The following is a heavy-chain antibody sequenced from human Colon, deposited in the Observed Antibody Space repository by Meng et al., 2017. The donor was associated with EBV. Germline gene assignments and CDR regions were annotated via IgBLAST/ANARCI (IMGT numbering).Heavy chain of an antibody. CDR1: GDSITSGDYS. V-gene: IGHV4-30-2*01. J-gene: IGHJ5*02. CDR2: IYHGVNI. CDR3: VRDTRRGGGWFDP. D-gene: IGHD3-10*01. Sequence: QVLLQESGPGLVKPSQTLSLTCAVSGDSITSGDYSWTWIRQPPGKGLEWIGYIYHGVNIYYTPSLRSRVTISVDKSRNQFSLKLTSVSAADTAVYYCVRDTRRGGGWFDPWGQGTLVTVSS.